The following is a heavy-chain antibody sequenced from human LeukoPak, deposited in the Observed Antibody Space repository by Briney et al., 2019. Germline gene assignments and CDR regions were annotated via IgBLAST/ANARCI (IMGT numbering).Heavy chain of an antibody. Sequence: GGSLRLSCAASGFTFSSYAMSWVRQAPGKGLEWVSAISGSGGSTYYADSVKGRFTISRDNSKNTLYLQMNSLRAEDTAVYYCAKVQAYSYRQGPSFSAFDIWGQGTMVTVSS. CDR2: ISGSGGST. D-gene: IGHD5-18*01. CDR1: GFTFSSYA. V-gene: IGHV3-23*01. CDR3: AKVQAYSYRQGPSFSAFDI. J-gene: IGHJ3*02.